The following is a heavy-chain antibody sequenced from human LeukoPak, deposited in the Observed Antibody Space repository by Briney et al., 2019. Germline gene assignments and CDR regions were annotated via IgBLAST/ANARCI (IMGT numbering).Heavy chain of an antibody. CDR2: IYPGDSDT. J-gene: IGHJ4*02. CDR3: ARQEDYGGNLGVY. CDR1: GYIFTSYW. D-gene: IGHD4-23*01. Sequence: GESLQISCKGSGYIFTSYWIGWVRQMPGKGLEWMGIIYPGDSDTRYSPSFQGQVTISADKSISTAYLQWSSLKASDTAMYYCARQEDYGGNLGVYWGQGTLVTVSS. V-gene: IGHV5-51*01.